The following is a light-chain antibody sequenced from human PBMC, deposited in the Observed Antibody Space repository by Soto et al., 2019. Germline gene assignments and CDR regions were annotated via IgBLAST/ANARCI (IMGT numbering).Light chain of an antibody. Sequence: QSALTQPASLSGSPGQSITISCTGTSSDIGSYNYVSWYQQHPGKAPKLMIFDVSYRPSGISDRFSGSKSGNTASLTISGLQSEDGADYYCSSYGASSTLFGGGTKLTVL. J-gene: IGLJ3*02. CDR2: DVS. CDR3: SSYGASSTL. CDR1: SSDIGSYNY. V-gene: IGLV2-14*03.